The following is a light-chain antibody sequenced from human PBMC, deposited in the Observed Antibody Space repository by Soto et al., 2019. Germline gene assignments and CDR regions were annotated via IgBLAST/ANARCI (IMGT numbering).Light chain of an antibody. CDR2: DAS. CDR1: QGISGY. Sequence: IQLTQSPSSLSASVGDRVTITCRASQGISGYLAWYQQKPGKAPKLLIYDASTLRSGVPSRFSGTGSGTGITLTRSSLQPEDFATYYCQQLNSYPITFGQGTRLEIK. CDR3: QQLNSYPIT. J-gene: IGKJ5*01. V-gene: IGKV1-9*01.